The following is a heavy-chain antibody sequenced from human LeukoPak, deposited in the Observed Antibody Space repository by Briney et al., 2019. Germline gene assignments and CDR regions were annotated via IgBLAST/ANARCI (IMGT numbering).Heavy chain of an antibody. CDR3: ARFLSGAVADN. V-gene: IGHV4-59*01. J-gene: IGHJ1*01. Sequence: SETLSLTCTVSGGSISSYYWSWIRQPPGKGLEWIGYIYYSGSTNYNPSLKSRVTISVDTSKNQFSLKLSSVTAAYTAVYYCARFLSGAVADNWGQGTLVTVSS. CDR2: IYYSGST. CDR1: GGSISSYY. D-gene: IGHD6-19*01.